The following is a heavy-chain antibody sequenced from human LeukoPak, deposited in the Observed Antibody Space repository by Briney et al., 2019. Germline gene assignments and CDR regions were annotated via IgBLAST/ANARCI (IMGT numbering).Heavy chain of an antibody. CDR3: AKKDPVAGEIDY. CDR2: IKQDGSEK. V-gene: IGHV3-7*01. D-gene: IGHD6-19*01. Sequence: PGGSLRLSCAASGFTFSSYWMSWVRQAPGKGLEWVANIKQDGSEKYYADSVKGRFTISRDNSKNTLYLQMNSLRAEDTAVYYCAKKDPVAGEIDYWGQGTLVTVSS. CDR1: GFTFSSYW. J-gene: IGHJ4*02.